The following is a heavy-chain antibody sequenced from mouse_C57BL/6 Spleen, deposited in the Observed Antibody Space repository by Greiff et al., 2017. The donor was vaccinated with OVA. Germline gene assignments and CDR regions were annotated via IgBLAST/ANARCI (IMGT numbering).Heavy chain of an antibody. CDR2: IDPETGGT. Sequence: VQLQESGAELVRPGASVTLSCKASGYTFTDYEMHWVKQTPVHGLEWIGAIDPETGGTAYNQKFKGKAILTADKSSSTAYMELRSLTSEDSAVYYCTRDLDYYGSSSWFAYWGQGTLVTVSA. CDR1: GYTFTDYE. D-gene: IGHD1-1*01. V-gene: IGHV1-15*01. J-gene: IGHJ3*01. CDR3: TRDLDYYGSSSWFAY.